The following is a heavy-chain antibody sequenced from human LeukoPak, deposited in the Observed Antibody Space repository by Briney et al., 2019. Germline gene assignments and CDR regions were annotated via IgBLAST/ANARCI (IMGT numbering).Heavy chain of an antibody. CDR2: INTNTGNP. CDR3: TRDASTINFDY. J-gene: IGHJ4*02. V-gene: IGHV7-4-1*02. Sequence: GASVKVSCKASGYTFTSYAMNWVRQAPGQGLEWMGWINTNTGNPTYAQGFTGRFVFSLDTSVSTAYLQISSLEAEDTAVYYCTRDASTINFDYWGQGTLVTVSS. D-gene: IGHD3-3*01. CDR1: GYTFTSYA.